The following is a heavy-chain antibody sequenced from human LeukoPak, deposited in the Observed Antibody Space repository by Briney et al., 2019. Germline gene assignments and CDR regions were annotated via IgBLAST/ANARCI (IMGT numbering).Heavy chain of an antibody. CDR1: GVSISTYY. Sequence: SETLSLTCSVSGVSISTYYWIWIRQPPAKGLEWMGFFSYSGSTKYNPSLKNRVTMSVDTSKNQFSLKLSSVTAAHTAVYYCARMYSGTSYYFAYWGEGTLVTVSS. J-gene: IGHJ4*02. D-gene: IGHD1-26*01. V-gene: IGHV4-59*01. CDR3: ARMYSGTSYYFAY. CDR2: FSYSGST.